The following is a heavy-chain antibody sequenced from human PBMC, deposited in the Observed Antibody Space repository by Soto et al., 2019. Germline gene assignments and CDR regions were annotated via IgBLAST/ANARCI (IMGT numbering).Heavy chain of an antibody. Sequence: PGGSLRLSCGASGFTFSDYYMSWIRQAPGKGLEWVSYISSSGSTIYYADSVKGRFTISRDNAKNSLYLQMNSLRAEDTAVYYYARDTLPHYDILTGYVDPWGQGTLVTVSS. V-gene: IGHV3-11*01. CDR1: GFTFSDYY. D-gene: IGHD3-9*01. CDR2: ISSSGSTI. J-gene: IGHJ5*02. CDR3: ARDTLPHYDILTGYVDP.